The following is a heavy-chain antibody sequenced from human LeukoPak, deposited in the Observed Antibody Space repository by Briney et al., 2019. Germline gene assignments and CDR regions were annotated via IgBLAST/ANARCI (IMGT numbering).Heavy chain of an antibody. CDR3: ARPYCSSTSCPWRY. CDR2: INHSGST. J-gene: IGHJ4*02. D-gene: IGHD2-2*01. V-gene: IGHV4-34*01. CDR1: GGSFSGYY. Sequence: PSETLSLTCAVYGGSFSGYYWSWIRQPPGKRLEWIGGINHSGSTNYNPSLKSRVTISVDTSKNQFSLKLSSVTAADTAVYYCARPYCSSTSCPWRYWGQGTLVTVSS.